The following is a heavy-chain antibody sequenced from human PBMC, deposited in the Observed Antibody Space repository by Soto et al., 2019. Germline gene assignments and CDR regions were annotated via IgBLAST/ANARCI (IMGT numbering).Heavy chain of an antibody. CDR1: GGSFSCYY. CDR3: AREEVPQWFTRGYYGMDV. J-gene: IGHJ6*02. Sequence: PSETLYLSCAVHGGSFSCYYWTWVRQPPGKGLEWIGDINHSGSTNYNSSLKSRVTISVDTSKNQLSLKLRSVTAADTAVYYCAREEVPQWFTRGYYGMDVWGQGTTGTVSS. CDR2: INHSGST. V-gene: IGHV4-34*01. D-gene: IGHD2-2*01.